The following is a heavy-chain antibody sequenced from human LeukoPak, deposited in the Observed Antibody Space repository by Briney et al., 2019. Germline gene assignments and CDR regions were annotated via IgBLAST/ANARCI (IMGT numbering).Heavy chain of an antibody. D-gene: IGHD3-22*01. V-gene: IGHV1-18*01. Sequence: ASVKVSCKASGYTFTSYGISWVRQAPGQGLEWMGWISAYNGNTNYAQKLQGRVTMTTDTSTSTAYMELRSLRSDDTAVYYCARKYDSSGYYYAAYWNFDYWGQGTLVTVSS. CDR3: ARKYDSSGYYYAAYWNFDY. CDR1: GYTFTSYG. J-gene: IGHJ4*02. CDR2: ISAYNGNT.